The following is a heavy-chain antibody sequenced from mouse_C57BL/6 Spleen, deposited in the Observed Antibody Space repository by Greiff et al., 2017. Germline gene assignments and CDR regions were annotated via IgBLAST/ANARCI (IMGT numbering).Heavy chain of an antibody. D-gene: IGHD3-3*01. CDR2: INPNNGGT. CDR1: GYTFTDYY. J-gene: IGHJ2*01. V-gene: IGHV1-26*01. CDR3: ARKRDLSY. Sequence: EVQLQQSGPELVKPGASVKISCKASGYTFTDYYMNWVKQSHGKSLEWIGDINPNNGGTSYNQKFKGKATLTVDKSSSTAYMELRSLTSEDSAVYYCARKRDLSYWGQGTTLTVSS.